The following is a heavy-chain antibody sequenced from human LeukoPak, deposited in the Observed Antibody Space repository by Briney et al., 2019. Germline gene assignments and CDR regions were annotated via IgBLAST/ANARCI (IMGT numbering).Heavy chain of an antibody. CDR1: GYTFTGYY. J-gene: IGHJ4*02. D-gene: IGHD5-24*01. V-gene: IGHV1-2*06. CDR2: INPNSGGT. Sequence: ASVKVSCKASGYTFTGYYMHWVRQAPGQGLEWMGRINPNSGGTNYAQKFQGRVTMTRDTSISTTYMELSRLRSDDTAVYYCARGTSLEMATILPVTWGQGTLVTVSS. CDR3: ARGTSLEMATILPVT.